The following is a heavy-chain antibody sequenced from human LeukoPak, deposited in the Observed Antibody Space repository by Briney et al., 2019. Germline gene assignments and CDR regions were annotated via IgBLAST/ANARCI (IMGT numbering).Heavy chain of an antibody. CDR3: ARAGGLFTIFGVVISWFDP. Sequence: APVKVSCKASGYTFTSYDINWVRQATGQGLEWMGWMNPNSGNTGYAQKFQGRVTMTRNTSISTAYMELSSLRSEDTAVYYCARAGGLFTIFGVVISWFDPWGQGTLVTVSP. CDR1: GYTFTSYD. J-gene: IGHJ5*02. CDR2: MNPNSGNT. D-gene: IGHD3-3*01. V-gene: IGHV1-8*01.